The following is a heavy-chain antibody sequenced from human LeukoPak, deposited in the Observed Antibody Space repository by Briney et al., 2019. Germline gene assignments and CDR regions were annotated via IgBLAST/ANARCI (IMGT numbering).Heavy chain of an antibody. CDR1: GYTFTKYG. CDR2: VSGCNGNT. Sequence: ASVKVSCKASGYTFTKYGVSWVRQAPGQGLEWMGWVSGCNGNTDYAQRLQGRVTMTTDTSTSTAYMELRSLRSDDAAVYYCARQSVISSRSPDDAFDLWGQGTMVTVSS. CDR3: ARQSVISSRSPDDAFDL. J-gene: IGHJ3*01. V-gene: IGHV1-18*01. D-gene: IGHD3-10*01.